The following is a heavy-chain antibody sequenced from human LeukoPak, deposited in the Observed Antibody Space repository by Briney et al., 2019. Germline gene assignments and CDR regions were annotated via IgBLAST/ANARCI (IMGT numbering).Heavy chain of an antibody. Sequence: SVKVSCKASGGTFSSYAISWVRQAPGQGLEWMGGIIPIFGTANYAQKFQGRVTITADESTSTAYMELSSLRSEDTAVYHCARGENDSSGYYDYWGQGTLVTVSS. CDR1: GGTFSSYA. CDR2: IIPIFGTA. D-gene: IGHD3-22*01. V-gene: IGHV1-69*13. J-gene: IGHJ4*02. CDR3: ARGENDSSGYYDY.